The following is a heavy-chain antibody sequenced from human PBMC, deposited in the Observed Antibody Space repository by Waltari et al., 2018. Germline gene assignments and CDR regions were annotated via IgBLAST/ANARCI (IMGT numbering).Heavy chain of an antibody. Sequence: QVQLVESGGGVVQPGRSLRLSCAAPGFTFSSSAMHWVRQAPGEGLEWVAVISYDGSNNYSAYSVKGRFTISRDNSKNTLYLQMNSLRAEDTAVYYCARDAGEGWGQGTLVTVSS. J-gene: IGHJ4*02. CDR3: ARDAGEG. V-gene: IGHV3-30-3*01. CDR2: ISYDGSNN. CDR1: GFTFSSSA. D-gene: IGHD2-21*01.